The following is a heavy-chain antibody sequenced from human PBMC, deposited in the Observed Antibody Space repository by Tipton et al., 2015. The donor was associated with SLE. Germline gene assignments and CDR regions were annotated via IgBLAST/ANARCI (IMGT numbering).Heavy chain of an antibody. Sequence: TLCLTCTVSGGSISSGSYYWSWIRQPTGKGLEWIGRIYTSGSTNYNPSLKSRVTISVDTSKNQFSLKLSSVTAADTAVYYCARTWVVVPALFDPWGQGTLVTVSS. CDR3: ARTWVVVPALFDP. J-gene: IGHJ5*02. CDR2: IYTSGST. CDR1: GGSISSGSYY. V-gene: IGHV4-61*02. D-gene: IGHD2-2*01.